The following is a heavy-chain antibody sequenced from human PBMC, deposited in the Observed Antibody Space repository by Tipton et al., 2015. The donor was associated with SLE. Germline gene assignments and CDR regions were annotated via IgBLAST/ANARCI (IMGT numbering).Heavy chain of an antibody. J-gene: IGHJ4*02. CDR3: ARGRGYSGYDGDY. CDR1: GGSISSGGYY. D-gene: IGHD5-12*01. Sequence: TLSLTCTVSGGSISSGGYYWSWIRQHPGKGLEWIGSIYYTGRTYYNPSLKSRVTISVDTSKNQFSLKLSSVTAADTAVYYCARGRGYSGYDGDYWGQGTLVTVSS. CDR2: IYYTGRT. V-gene: IGHV4-39*07.